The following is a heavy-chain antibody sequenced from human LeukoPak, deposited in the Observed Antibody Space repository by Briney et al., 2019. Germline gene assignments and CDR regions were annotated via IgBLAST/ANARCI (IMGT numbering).Heavy chain of an antibody. CDR3: ARGLTPDAFDI. CDR1: GYSISSGYY. CDR2: IYHSGRT. J-gene: IGHJ3*02. V-gene: IGHV4-38-2*02. Sequence: SETLSPTCNVSGYSISSGYYWGWIRQPPAKGLEWIGSIYHSGRTHYNPSLKSRVTISGDTSKNQFSLKLSSVTAAETAVYYCARGLTPDAFDIWGQGTMVTVSS.